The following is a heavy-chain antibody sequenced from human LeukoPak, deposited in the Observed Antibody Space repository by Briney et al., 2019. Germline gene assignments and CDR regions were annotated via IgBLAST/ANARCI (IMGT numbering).Heavy chain of an antibody. CDR3: AGSRIERYSSGWYCSY. J-gene: IGHJ4*02. D-gene: IGHD6-19*01. CDR2: IIPIFGTA. Sequence: SVKVSCKASGGTFSSYAISWVRQAPGQGLEWMGGIIPIFGTANYAQKFQGRVTITADESTSTAYMELSSQRSEDTAVYYCAGSRIERYSSGWYCSYWGQGTLVTVSS. V-gene: IGHV1-69*13. CDR1: GGTFSSYA.